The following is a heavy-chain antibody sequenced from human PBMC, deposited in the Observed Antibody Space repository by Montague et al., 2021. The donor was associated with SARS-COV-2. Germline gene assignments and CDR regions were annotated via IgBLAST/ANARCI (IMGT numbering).Heavy chain of an antibody. CDR3: ARDGLERQWWMLGWFDP. D-gene: IGHD1-1*01. CDR2: IYTSGST. CDR1: GGSISSYY. V-gene: IGHV4-4*07. J-gene: IGHJ5*02. Sequence: ETLSLTCTVSGGSISSYYWSWIRQPTGKGLEWIGRIYTSGSTNYNPSLKSRVTMSVDTSKNQFSLKLRSVTAADTAVYFCARDGLERQWWMLGWFDPWGQGTLVTVSS.